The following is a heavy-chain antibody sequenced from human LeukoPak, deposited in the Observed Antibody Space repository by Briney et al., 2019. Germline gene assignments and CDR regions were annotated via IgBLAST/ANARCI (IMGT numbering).Heavy chain of an antibody. D-gene: IGHD5-18*01. J-gene: IGHJ6*02. CDR2: IIPILDVA. CDR3: ARFPVRGYTYGSVIHHMDV. V-gene: IGHV1-69*04. CDR1: GGTFNPYA. Sequence: ASVKVSCKASGGTFNPYAITWVRQAPGQGLEWMGRIIPILDVADSAQRFQGRVTITADRSTSTVYMELNSLRSEDTAIYYCARFPVRGYTYGSVIHHMDVWGQGTTVIVSS.